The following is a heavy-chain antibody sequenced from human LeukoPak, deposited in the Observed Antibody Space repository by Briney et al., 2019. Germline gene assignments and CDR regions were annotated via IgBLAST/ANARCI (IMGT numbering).Heavy chain of an antibody. CDR3: AGVKDVNDDIMFHH. D-gene: IGHD3-9*01. V-gene: IGHV3-7*01. CDR2: IKQDGSQK. J-gene: IGHJ1*01. CDR1: GFTFNTYW. Sequence: GGSLRLSCAASGFTFNTYWMNWVRQAPGKGLEWVANIKQDGSQKEYVDSVKGRFTISRDNAKNSLYLQMNSLRAEDTAVYYCAGVKDVNDDIMFHHWGQGTLVTVSS.